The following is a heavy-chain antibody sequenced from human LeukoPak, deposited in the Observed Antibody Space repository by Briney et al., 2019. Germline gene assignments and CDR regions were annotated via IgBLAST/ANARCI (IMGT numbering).Heavy chain of an antibody. CDR2: INPSGGST. J-gene: IGHJ4*02. D-gene: IGHD1-26*01. CDR1: GYSLSDLS. V-gene: IGHV1-46*01. CDR3: ARDPPGAV. Sequence: ASVKVSCRVSGYSLSDLSIHWVRQAPGQGLEWMGIINPSGGSTSYAQKFQGRVTMTRDTSTSTVYMELSSLRSEDTAVYYCARDPPGAVWGQGTLVTVSS.